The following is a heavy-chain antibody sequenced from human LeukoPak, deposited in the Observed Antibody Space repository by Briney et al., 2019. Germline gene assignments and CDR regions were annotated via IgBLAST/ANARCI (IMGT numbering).Heavy chain of an antibody. Sequence: GESLKISCKGSGYSFTNHWIGWVRQMPGKGLEWMGIIYPGDSDTRYSPSFQGQVTISADKSISTAYLQWSSLKASDTAMYYCARLPGVRGANRGAFDIWGQGTMVTVSS. CDR2: IYPGDSDT. J-gene: IGHJ3*02. D-gene: IGHD3-10*01. CDR3: ARLPGVRGANRGAFDI. V-gene: IGHV5-51*01. CDR1: GYSFTNHW.